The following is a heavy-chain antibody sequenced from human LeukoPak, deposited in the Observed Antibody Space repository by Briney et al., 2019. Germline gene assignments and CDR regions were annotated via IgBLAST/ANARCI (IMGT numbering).Heavy chain of an antibody. CDR1: GYTFTGYY. CDR2: INPNSGGT. V-gene: IGHV1-2*02. Sequence: ASVKVSCKASGYTFTGYYMHWVRQAPGQGLEWMGWINPNSGGTNYAQKFQGRVTMTRDTSISTAYMELSRLRSDDTAVYYCARATYYYDSSGFKLAKYYFDYWGQGTLVTVSS. J-gene: IGHJ4*02. CDR3: ARATYYYDSSGFKLAKYYFDY. D-gene: IGHD3-22*01.